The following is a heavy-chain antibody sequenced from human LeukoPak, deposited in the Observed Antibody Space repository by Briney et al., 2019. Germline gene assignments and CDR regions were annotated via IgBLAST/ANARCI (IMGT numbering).Heavy chain of an antibody. CDR2: ISASGRST. CDR1: GFTFSSYA. Sequence: GGSLRLSCAASGFTFSSYAMSWVRQAPGRGLVWVSAISASGRSTFYADSVKGRFTISRDNSKNTLYLRMNSLRAEDTAVYYCAKDLTMIPMDVWGKGTTVTVSS. D-gene: IGHD3-22*01. CDR3: AKDLTMIPMDV. V-gene: IGHV3-23*01. J-gene: IGHJ6*03.